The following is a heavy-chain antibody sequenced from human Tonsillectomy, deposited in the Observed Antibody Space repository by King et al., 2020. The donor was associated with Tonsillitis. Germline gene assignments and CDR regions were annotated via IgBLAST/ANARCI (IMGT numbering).Heavy chain of an antibody. D-gene: IGHD6-6*01. Sequence: VQLVESGGGLVKPGGSLRLSCAASGFTFSSYSMNWVRQAPGKGLEWVSSIRSSSSDIYYADSVKGRFTISRENAKYSLYLQMNSLRAEDTDVYYCASGEVWSIPALVADGYYYYGMDVCGHGTTVTVSS. CDR2: IRSSSSDI. V-gene: IGHV3-21*01. J-gene: IGHJ6*02. CDR1: GFTFSSYS. CDR3: ASGEVWSIPALVADGYYYYGMDV.